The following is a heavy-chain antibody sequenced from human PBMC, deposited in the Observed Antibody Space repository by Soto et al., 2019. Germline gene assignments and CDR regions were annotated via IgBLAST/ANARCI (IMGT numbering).Heavy chain of an antibody. CDR3: ASGGYSSGWYLGNAFDI. J-gene: IGHJ3*02. D-gene: IGHD6-19*01. V-gene: IGHV3-30*03. CDR1: GFTFSSYG. CDR2: ISYDGSNK. Sequence: PGGSLRLSCAASGFTFSSYGMHWVRQAPGKGLEWVAVISYDGSNKYYADSVKGRFTISRDNSKNTLYLQMNSLRAEDTAVYYCASGGYSSGWYLGNAFDIWGQGTMVTVSS.